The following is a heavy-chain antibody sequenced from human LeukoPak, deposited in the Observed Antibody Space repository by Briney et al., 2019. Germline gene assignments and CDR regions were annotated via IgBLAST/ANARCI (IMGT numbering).Heavy chain of an antibody. CDR1: RYTFTSYG. J-gene: IGHJ4*02. V-gene: IGHV1-18*01. Sequence: ASVKVSCKASRYTFTSYGISWVRQAPGQGLECMGWISAYNVNTNYAQKLKGRVTMTTDTSTSTASMELRSLRSADTAVYYCARGGLYYDFWSGYYWFDYWGQGTLVTVSS. CDR3: ARGGLYYDFWSGYYWFDY. D-gene: IGHD3-3*01. CDR2: ISAYNVNT.